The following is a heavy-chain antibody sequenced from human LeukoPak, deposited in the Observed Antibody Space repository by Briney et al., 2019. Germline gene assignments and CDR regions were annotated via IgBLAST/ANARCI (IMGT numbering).Heavy chain of an antibody. CDR1: GGSISTSYHY. D-gene: IGHD6-13*01. CDR2: VHYSGTT. Sequence: SSETLSLTCTVSGGSISTSYHYWGWIRQPAGQGLEWIGSVHYSGTTYYNPSLKSRVTVSVDTSKNQFSLKLSSVTAADTAVYYCARGYRAGYSSSWYIYWGQGTLVTVSS. J-gene: IGHJ4*02. V-gene: IGHV4-39*01. CDR3: ARGYRAGYSSSWYIY.